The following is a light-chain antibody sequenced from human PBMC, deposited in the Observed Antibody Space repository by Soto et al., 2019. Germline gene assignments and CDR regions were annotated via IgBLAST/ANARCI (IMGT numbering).Light chain of an antibody. CDR1: SGHSSYA. J-gene: IGLJ2*01. CDR3: QTWGTGSQVV. Sequence: QPVLTQSPSDSASLGASVKLTCTLSSGHSSYAIAWHQQQPEKGPRYLMKLNSDGSHSKGDGIPDRFSGSSSGAERYLTISSLQSEDEADYYCQTWGTGSQVVFGGGTKLTVL. V-gene: IGLV4-69*01. CDR2: LNSDGSH.